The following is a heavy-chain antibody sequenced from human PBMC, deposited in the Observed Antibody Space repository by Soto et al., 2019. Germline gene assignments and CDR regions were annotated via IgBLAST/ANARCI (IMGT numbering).Heavy chain of an antibody. CDR3: AKGSGYDPELDAFDI. CDR1: GFTFSSYA. V-gene: IGHV3-23*01. J-gene: IGHJ3*02. D-gene: IGHD5-12*01. Sequence: GGSLRLSCAASGFTFSSYAMSWVRQAPGKGLEWVSAISGSGGSTYYADSVKGRFTISRDNSKNTLYLQMNSLRAEDTAAYYCAKGSGYDPELDAFDIWGQGTMVTLSS. CDR2: ISGSGGST.